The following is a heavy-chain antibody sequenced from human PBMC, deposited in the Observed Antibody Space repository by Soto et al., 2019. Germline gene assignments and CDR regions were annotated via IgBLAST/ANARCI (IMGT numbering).Heavy chain of an antibody. V-gene: IGHV1-69*13. D-gene: IGHD2-21*01. J-gene: IGHJ4*02. Sequence: AASVKVSCKASGVTFNRQDMRWVRQAPGQGLEWMGGIIPMFGTPHYAEKFQDRVTITADESTGTAYLELSSLTSEDTAVYYCATREGRDCYSFDYWGPGTPVTVSS. CDR3: ATREGRDCYSFDY. CDR2: IIPMFGTP. CDR1: GVTFNRQD.